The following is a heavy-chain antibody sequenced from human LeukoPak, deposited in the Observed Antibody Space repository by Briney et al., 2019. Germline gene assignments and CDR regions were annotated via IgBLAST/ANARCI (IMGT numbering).Heavy chain of an antibody. Sequence: AASVKVSCKASGYTFTSYDINWVRQATGQGLEWMGWMNPNSGNTGYAQKFQGRVTMTRNTSISTAYMELSSLRSEDTAVYYCARTGYCSSTSCYTFHYYYYYGVDVWGQGTTVTVSS. J-gene: IGHJ6*02. CDR3: ARTGYCSSTSCYTFHYYYYYGVDV. D-gene: IGHD2-2*02. CDR1: GYTFTSYD. CDR2: MNPNSGNT. V-gene: IGHV1-8*01.